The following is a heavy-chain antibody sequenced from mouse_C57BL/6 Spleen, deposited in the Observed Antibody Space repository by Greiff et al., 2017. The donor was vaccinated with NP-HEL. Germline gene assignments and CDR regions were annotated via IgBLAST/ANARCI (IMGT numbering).Heavy chain of an antibody. Sequence: EVKVVESGGGLVKPGGSLQLSCAASGFTFSDYGMHWVRQAPETGLVLVAYISSGSSTIFYADTVKGRFSISRDNAKNTLFLQMTSLRSEDTAMYYCATSHYYGSSTFANWGQGNLVTVSA. CDR2: ISSGSSTI. D-gene: IGHD1-1*01. CDR3: ATSHYYGSSTFAN. V-gene: IGHV5-17*01. J-gene: IGHJ3*01. CDR1: GFTFSDYG.